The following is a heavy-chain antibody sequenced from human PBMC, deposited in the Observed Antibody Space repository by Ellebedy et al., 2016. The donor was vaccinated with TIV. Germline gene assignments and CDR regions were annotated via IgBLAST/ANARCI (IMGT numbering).Heavy chain of an antibody. CDR1: GGSISSYY. D-gene: IGHD6-13*01. Sequence: MPGGSLRLSCTVSGGSISSYYWSWIRQPPGKGLEWIGYIYYSGSTNYNPSLKSRVTISVDTSKNQFSLKLSSVTAADTAVYYCARSYSSSWYLDYWGQGTLVTVSS. J-gene: IGHJ4*02. V-gene: IGHV4-59*01. CDR3: ARSYSSSWYLDY. CDR2: IYYSGST.